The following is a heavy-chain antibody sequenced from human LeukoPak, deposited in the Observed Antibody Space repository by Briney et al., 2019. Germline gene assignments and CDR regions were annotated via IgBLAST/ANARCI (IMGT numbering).Heavy chain of an antibody. J-gene: IGHJ6*04. D-gene: IGHD3-9*01. Sequence: GGSLRLSCAASGFSFSSYAMSWVRQAPGEGLELVSLIRGNGGSTYYADSVKGRFTISRDKSKSTLYLQMNSLRAEGTAVYDCAKGSITGYYFKDMDVWGKGTTVTVSS. CDR2: IRGNGGST. CDR1: GFSFSSYA. CDR3: AKGSITGYYFKDMDV. V-gene: IGHV3-23*01.